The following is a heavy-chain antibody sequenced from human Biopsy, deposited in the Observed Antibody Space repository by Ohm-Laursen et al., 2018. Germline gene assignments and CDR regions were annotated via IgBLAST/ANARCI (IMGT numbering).Heavy chain of an antibody. D-gene: IGHD3-22*01. V-gene: IGHV4-59*01. J-gene: IGHJ2*01. CDR3: ARDRGFYSDRTVPGYFDL. CDR2: VYYSGST. CDR1: GDSISSYY. Sequence: TLSLTCTVSGDSISSYYWSWIRQPPGKGLEWIGYVYYSGSTDYNPSLQSRVTISVDTSKNHFSLRMRSVTPADTAIYYCARDRGFYSDRTVPGYFDLWGRGTLVTVSS.